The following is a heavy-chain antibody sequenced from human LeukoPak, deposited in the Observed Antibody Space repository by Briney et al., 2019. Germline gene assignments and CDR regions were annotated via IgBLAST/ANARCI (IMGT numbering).Heavy chain of an antibody. D-gene: IGHD3-10*01. CDR3: ARHKEGWFGESDAFDI. CDR1: GGSFSGYY. CDR2: INHSGST. Sequence: PSETLSLTCAVYGGSFSGYYWSWIRQPPGKGLEWIGEINHSGSTNYNPSLKSRVTISVDTSKNQFSLKLSSVTAADTAVYYCARHKEGWFGESDAFDIWGQGTMVTVSS. V-gene: IGHV4-34*01. J-gene: IGHJ3*02.